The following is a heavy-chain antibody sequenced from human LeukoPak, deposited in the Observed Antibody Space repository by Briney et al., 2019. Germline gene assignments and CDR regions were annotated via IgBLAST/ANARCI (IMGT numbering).Heavy chain of an antibody. J-gene: IGHJ4*02. Sequence: GGSLRLSCAASGFTFSNAWMSWVRQAPGKGLEWVGRIKRKSDGGTTDYAAPVKGRFTISRDDSKNTLYLQMNSLKTEDTAVYYCTTYFSYNFDYWGQGTLVTVSP. CDR3: TTYFSYNFDY. CDR2: IKRKSDGGTT. CDR1: GFTFSNAW. V-gene: IGHV3-15*01. D-gene: IGHD2/OR15-2a*01.